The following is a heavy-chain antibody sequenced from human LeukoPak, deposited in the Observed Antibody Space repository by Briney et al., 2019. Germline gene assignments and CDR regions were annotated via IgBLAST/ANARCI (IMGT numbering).Heavy chain of an antibody. Sequence: GESLKISCKGSGYSLTSYWIGWVRQMPGKGLEWMGIIYPGDSDTRYSPSFQGQVTISADKSISTAYLQWSSLKASDTAMYYCARLDDFWSGYSNFDYWGQGTLVTVSS. CDR2: IYPGDSDT. V-gene: IGHV5-51*01. D-gene: IGHD3-3*01. CDR3: ARLDDFWSGYSNFDY. CDR1: GYSLTSYW. J-gene: IGHJ4*02.